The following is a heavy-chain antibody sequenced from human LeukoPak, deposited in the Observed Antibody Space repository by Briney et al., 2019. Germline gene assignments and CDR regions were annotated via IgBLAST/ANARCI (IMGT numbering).Heavy chain of an antibody. J-gene: IGHJ5*02. CDR1: GYSFTSHW. Sequence: GESLKISCQGSGYSFTSHWIGWVRQMPGKGLEWMGIIYPGGSDTRYSPSFQGQVTISADKSISTAYLQWSSLKASDTAMYYCARQILYSSSWYYWFDPWGQGTLVTVSS. D-gene: IGHD6-13*01. V-gene: IGHV5-51*01. CDR3: ARQILYSSSWYYWFDP. CDR2: IYPGGSDT.